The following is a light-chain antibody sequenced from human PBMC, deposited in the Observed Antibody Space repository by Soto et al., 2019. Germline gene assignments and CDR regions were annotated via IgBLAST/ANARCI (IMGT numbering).Light chain of an antibody. V-gene: IGKV3-20*01. J-gene: IGKJ5*01. CDR1: LSINSNF. CDR2: VAS. Sequence: TQYPSSVSASVGDTVNITCRASLSINSNFFAWYQQKPGQAPRLLIYVASITATGIPDRFSGSGSGTDFTLTIGRREHEDVALYYCQQYRSSPPSVTFGQGTRLEI. CDR3: QQYRSSPPSVT.